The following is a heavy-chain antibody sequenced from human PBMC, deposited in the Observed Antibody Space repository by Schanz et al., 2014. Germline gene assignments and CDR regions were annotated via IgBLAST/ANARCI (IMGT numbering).Heavy chain of an antibody. V-gene: IGHV3-30*18. Sequence: VQLVESGGGLVKPGGSLRLSCAASGFTFSSYSMHWVRQAPGKGLEWVAAMSYDGSIKYYGDSVKGRFTISRDNSENTLYLQMNSLSADDTAVFYCAKGMGYCSGGTCYDYYYYGLDVWGQGTTVTVSS. J-gene: IGHJ6*02. CDR2: MSYDGSIK. D-gene: IGHD2-15*01. CDR3: AKGMGYCSGGTCYDYYYYGLDV. CDR1: GFTFSSYS.